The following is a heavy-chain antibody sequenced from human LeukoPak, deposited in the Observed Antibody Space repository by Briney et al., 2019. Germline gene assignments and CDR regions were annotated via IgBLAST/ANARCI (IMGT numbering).Heavy chain of an antibody. J-gene: IGHJ4*02. Sequence: PGGSLRLSCAASGFTFSSYAMSWVRQAPGKGLEWASAISGSGGSTYYADSVKGRFTISRDNSKNTLYLQMNSLRAEDTAVYYCAKDRSPITMIVVAQFDYWGQGTLVTVSS. CDR2: ISGSGGST. CDR3: AKDRSPITMIVVAQFDY. V-gene: IGHV3-23*01. CDR1: GFTFSSYA. D-gene: IGHD3-22*01.